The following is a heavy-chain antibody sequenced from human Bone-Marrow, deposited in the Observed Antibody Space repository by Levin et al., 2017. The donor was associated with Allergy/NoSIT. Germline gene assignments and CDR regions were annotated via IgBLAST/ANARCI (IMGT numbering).Heavy chain of an antibody. D-gene: IGHD4-17*01. CDR1: GFTFRSYW. Sequence: QTGGSLRLSCAASGFTFRSYWMHWVRQAPGKGLVWVSRINSDGSTTTYADSVKGRFSISRDNAKNTLYLQMNSLRVEDTAVYYCATSGVTTVTSYYYYMDVWGKGTTVTVSS. V-gene: IGHV3-74*01. CDR3: ATSGVTTVTSYYYYMDV. CDR2: INSDGSTT. J-gene: IGHJ6*03.